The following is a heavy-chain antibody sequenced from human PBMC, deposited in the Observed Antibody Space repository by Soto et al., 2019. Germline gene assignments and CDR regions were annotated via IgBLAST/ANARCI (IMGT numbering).Heavy chain of an antibody. D-gene: IGHD6-6*01. CDR1: GDSVSSKSAA. CDR2: TYYRSKWYN. Sequence: SQTLSLTCAISGDSVSSKSAAWNWIRQSPSRGLEWLGRTYYRSKWYNDYAVSVKSRITINPDTSKNQFSLQLNSVTPEDTAVYFCARDSRSSTSSYYSFGMDVWGQGTTVTVLL. CDR3: ARDSRSSTSSYYSFGMDV. J-gene: IGHJ6*02. V-gene: IGHV6-1*01.